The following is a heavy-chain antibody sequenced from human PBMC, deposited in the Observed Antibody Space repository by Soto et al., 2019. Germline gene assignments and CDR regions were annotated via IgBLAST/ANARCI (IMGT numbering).Heavy chain of an antibody. J-gene: IGHJ4*01. V-gene: IGHV3-23*05. CDR1: GFTYSSSA. CDR2: IDSGFTT. Sequence: GGSLRLSCAASGFTYSSSAMTWVRQTPGKGLEWVSSIDSGFTTYYSDSLKGHFTISRDNSKNTVYLQMNSLRADDTAVYYCAKDQWELMHWGQGTLVTVSS. CDR3: AKDQWELMH. D-gene: IGHD1-26*01.